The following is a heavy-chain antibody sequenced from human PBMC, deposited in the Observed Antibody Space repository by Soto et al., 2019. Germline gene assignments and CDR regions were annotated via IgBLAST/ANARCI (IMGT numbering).Heavy chain of an antibody. J-gene: IGHJ6*02. V-gene: IGHV3-48*02. CDR1: GFTFSSYG. CDR3: ARDPGQEILYYYGMDV. Sequence: GGSLRLSCAASGFTFSSYGMTWVRQAPGKGLEWVSYISSSSSTIYYADSVKGRFTISRDNAKNSLYLQMNSLRDEDTAVYYCARDPGQEILYYYGMDVWGQGTTVTVSS. CDR2: ISSSSSTI.